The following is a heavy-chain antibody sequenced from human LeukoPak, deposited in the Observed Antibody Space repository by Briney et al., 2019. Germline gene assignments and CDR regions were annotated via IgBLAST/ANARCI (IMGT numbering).Heavy chain of an antibody. CDR1: DYTFTSYG. D-gene: IGHD2-15*01. CDR2: ISAYNGNT. J-gene: IGHJ5*02. CDR3: ARGVVVAATPAYNWFDP. V-gene: IGHV1-18*01. Sequence: ASVKVSCKASDYTFTSYGISWVRQAPGQGLEWMGWISAYNGNTNYAQKLQGRVTMTTDTSTSTAYMELRSLRSDDTAVYYCARGVVVAATPAYNWFDPWGQGTLVTVSS.